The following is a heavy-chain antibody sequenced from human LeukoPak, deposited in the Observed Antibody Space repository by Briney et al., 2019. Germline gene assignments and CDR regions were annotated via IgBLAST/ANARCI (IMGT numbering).Heavy chain of an antibody. D-gene: IGHD4-23*01. CDR1: GFTFTSSA. J-gene: IGHJ4*02. CDR2: IVVGSGNT. V-gene: IGHV1-58*01. CDR3: ARDGTTVVTPYY. Sequence: SVKVSCKASGFTFTSSAVQWVRQARGQRLEWIGWIVVGSGNTNYAQKFQGRVTITADESTSTAYMELSSLRSEDTAVYYCARDGTTVVTPYYWGQGTLVTVSS.